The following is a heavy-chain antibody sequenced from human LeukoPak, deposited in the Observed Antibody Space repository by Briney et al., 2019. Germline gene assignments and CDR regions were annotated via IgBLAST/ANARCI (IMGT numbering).Heavy chain of an antibody. J-gene: IGHJ4*02. CDR2: VSTSGEST. V-gene: IGHV3-48*04. Sequence: GGSLRLSCAASGLTFSNYNMNWVRQAPGRGLEWVSEVSTSGESTYYADSVKGRFTISRDNAKKSLYLQMNSLRVEDTAVYYCAVRFDYWGQGILVTVSS. D-gene: IGHD3-16*02. CDR3: AVRFDY. CDR1: GLTFSNYN.